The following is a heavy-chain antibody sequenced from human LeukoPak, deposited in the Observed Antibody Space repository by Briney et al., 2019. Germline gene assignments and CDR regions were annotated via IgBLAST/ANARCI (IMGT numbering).Heavy chain of an antibody. D-gene: IGHD1/OR15-1a*01. CDR1: GFTVSSNY. V-gene: IGHV3-66*02. Sequence: PGGSLRLSCAASGFTVSSNYMSWVRQAPGKGLEWVSVIYSGGSTYYADSVKGRFTISRDSSKNTLYLQMNSLRAEDTAVYYCARDSSPITGTLWFDPWGQGTLVTVSS. CDR3: ARDSSPITGTLWFDP. J-gene: IGHJ5*02. CDR2: IYSGGST.